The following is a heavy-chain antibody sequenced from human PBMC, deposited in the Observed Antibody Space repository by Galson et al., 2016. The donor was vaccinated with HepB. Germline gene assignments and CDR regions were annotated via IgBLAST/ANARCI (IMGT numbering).Heavy chain of an antibody. D-gene: IGHD4-17*01. CDR2: IFSSGST. CDR1: GGSISSYY. Sequence: ETLSLTCAVSGGSISSYYWSWIRQPPGKGLEWIGQIFSSGSTNLNPSLKSRVTISVDTSKNQFSLKLSSVTAADTAVYYCARHQKLYGDFRLTSYFDYWGQGTLVTVSS. V-gene: IGHV4-59*01. J-gene: IGHJ4*02. CDR3: ARHQKLYGDFRLTSYFDY.